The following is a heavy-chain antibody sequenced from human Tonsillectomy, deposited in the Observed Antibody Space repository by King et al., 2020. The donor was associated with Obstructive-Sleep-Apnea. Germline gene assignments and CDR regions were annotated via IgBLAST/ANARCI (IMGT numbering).Heavy chain of an antibody. V-gene: IGHV7-4-1*01. Sequence: QLVQSESELRRPGASVYVSCRAFGYTFISNGINWVRQAPGQGLEWRGWINTKTGNPTYAQAFTGRIVFSLDTSVTTAYLQIRSLQAEDTAVYFCARVQSGTTSFDYWGQGTLVTVSS. CDR2: INTKTGNP. CDR3: ARVQSGTTSFDY. J-gene: IGHJ4*02. D-gene: IGHD1-26*01. CDR1: GYTFISNG.